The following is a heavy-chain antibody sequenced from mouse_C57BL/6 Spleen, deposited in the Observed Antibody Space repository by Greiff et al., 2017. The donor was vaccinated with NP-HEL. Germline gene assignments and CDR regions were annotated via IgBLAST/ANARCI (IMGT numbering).Heavy chain of an antibody. CDR2: IYPGDGDT. CDR1: GYAFSSYW. V-gene: IGHV1-80*01. J-gene: IGHJ3*01. CDR3: ARLDSSGYGFAY. D-gene: IGHD3-2*02. Sequence: VQLQQSGAELVKPGASVKISCKASGYAFSSYWRNGVKQRPGKGLGWIGQIYPGDGDTNYNGKFKGKATLTADKSSSTAYMQLSSLTSEDSAVYFCARLDSSGYGFAYWGQGTLVTVSA.